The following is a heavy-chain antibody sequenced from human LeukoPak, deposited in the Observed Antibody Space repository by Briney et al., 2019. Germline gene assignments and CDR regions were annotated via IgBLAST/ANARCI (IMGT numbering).Heavy chain of an antibody. J-gene: IGHJ4*01. CDR2: IYTSGST. CDR1: GGSISSYY. Sequence: PSETLSLTCTVSGGSISSYYWSWIRQPAGKGLEWIGRIYTSGSTNYNPSLKSRVTMSVDTSKNQFSLKLSSVTAADTAVYYCARDRVDTAMVCLDYWGHGTPVTVSS. V-gene: IGHV4-4*07. D-gene: IGHD5-18*01. CDR3: ARDRVDTAMVCLDY.